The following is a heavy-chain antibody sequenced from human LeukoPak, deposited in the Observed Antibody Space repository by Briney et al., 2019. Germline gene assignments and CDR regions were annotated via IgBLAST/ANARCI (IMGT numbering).Heavy chain of an antibody. CDR3: ARSRITMVRENNWFDP. CDR2: IYTSGST. Sequence: SETLSLTCTVSGGSISSSTYYWGWIRQPAGKGLEWIVRIYTSGSTNYNPSLKSRVTMSVDTSKNQFSLKLSSVTAADTAVYYCARSRITMVRENNWFDPWGQGTLVTVSS. D-gene: IGHD3-10*01. CDR1: GGSISSSTYY. V-gene: IGHV4-61*02. J-gene: IGHJ5*02.